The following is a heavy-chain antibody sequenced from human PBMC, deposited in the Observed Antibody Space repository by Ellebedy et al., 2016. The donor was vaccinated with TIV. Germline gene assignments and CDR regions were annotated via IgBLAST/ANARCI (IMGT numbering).Heavy chain of an antibody. J-gene: IGHJ4*02. CDR1: GGSISSTDKY. Sequence: MPSETLSLTCTVSGGSISSTDKYWSWIRQPPGKGLEWIGYIFYSGSTYYNSSLKSRVAISVDTSKNQFSLKLSSVTAADTAVYYCARVDIGMGKVFDYWGQGTLVTVSS. V-gene: IGHV4-30-4*01. D-gene: IGHD5-18*01. CDR2: IFYSGST. CDR3: ARVDIGMGKVFDY.